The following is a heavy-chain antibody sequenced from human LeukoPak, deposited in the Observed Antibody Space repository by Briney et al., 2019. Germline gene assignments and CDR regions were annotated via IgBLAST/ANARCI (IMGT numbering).Heavy chain of an antibody. D-gene: IGHD5-12*01. CDR1: GGSSSAYY. CDR3: ARGQDGGYDYFDF. Sequence: SETLSLTCAVYGGSSSAYYWNWIRQPPGKGLEWIGEINYSGGTNYNPSLKSRVTISVDMSMNQFSLKLSSVTAADTAVYYCARGQDGGYDYFDFWGQGTLVTVSS. CDR2: INYSGGT. J-gene: IGHJ4*02. V-gene: IGHV4-34*01.